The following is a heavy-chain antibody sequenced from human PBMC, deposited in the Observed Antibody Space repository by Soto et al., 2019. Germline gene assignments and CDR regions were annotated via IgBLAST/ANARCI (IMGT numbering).Heavy chain of an antibody. J-gene: IGHJ5*02. Sequence: GGSLRLSCAASGFTFSSYSMNWVRQAPGKGLEWVSSISSSSSYIYYADSVKGRFTISRDNAKNSLYLQMNSLRAEDTAVYYCARPLSSSSGLTTWGQGTLVTVSS. V-gene: IGHV3-21*01. CDR3: ARPLSSSSGLTT. CDR2: ISSSSSYI. D-gene: IGHD6-6*01. CDR1: GFTFSSYS.